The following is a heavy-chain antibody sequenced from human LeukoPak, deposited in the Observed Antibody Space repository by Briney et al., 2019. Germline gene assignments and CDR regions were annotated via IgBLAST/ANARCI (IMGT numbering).Heavy chain of an antibody. D-gene: IGHD3-9*01. V-gene: IGHV1-46*01. CDR2: INPSGGST. CDR3: ARAYYDILTGANRYYFDY. CDR1: GYTFTSYY. J-gene: IGHJ4*02. Sequence: ASVKVSCKASGYTFTSYYMHWVRQAPGQGLEWMGIINPSGGSTSYAQKFQGRVTMTRDTSTSTVYMELSSLRSEDTAVYYCARAYYDILTGANRYYFDYWGQGTLVTVSS.